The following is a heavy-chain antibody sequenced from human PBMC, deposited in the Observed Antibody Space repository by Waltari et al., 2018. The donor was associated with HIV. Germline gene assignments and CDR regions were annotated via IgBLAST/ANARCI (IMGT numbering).Heavy chain of an antibody. V-gene: IGHV3-74*03. CDR1: GLTFSSYW. CDR3: TRVPEVEMATIWYFDL. J-gene: IGHJ2*01. D-gene: IGHD5-12*01. Sequence: EVQLVESGGGLVEPGGPLRLSCAASGLTFSSYWLHWVRQAPGKGLVWVSGINSDGSSTKYADSVKDRFIISRDNAKNTLYLQMNTLRDEDTAVYYCTRVPEVEMATIWYFDLWGRGTLVTVSS. CDR2: INSDGSST.